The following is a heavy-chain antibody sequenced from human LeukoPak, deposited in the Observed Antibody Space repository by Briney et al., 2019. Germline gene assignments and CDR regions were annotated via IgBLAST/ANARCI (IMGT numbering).Heavy chain of an antibody. V-gene: IGHV1-69*13. D-gene: IGHD2-2*01. CDR2: IIPIFGTA. J-gene: IGHJ6*02. Sequence: SVNVSCTASGGTFSSYAISWVRQAPGQGLEWMGGIIPIFGTANYAQKFQGRVTITADESTSTAYMELSSLRSEDTAVYYCARFPLDIVVVPAAPYGMDVWGQGTTVTVSS. CDR3: ARFPLDIVVVPAAPYGMDV. CDR1: GGTFSSYA.